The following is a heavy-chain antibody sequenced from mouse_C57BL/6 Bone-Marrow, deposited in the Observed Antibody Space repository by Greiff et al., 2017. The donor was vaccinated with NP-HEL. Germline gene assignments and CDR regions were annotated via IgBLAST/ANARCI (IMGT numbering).Heavy chain of an antibody. D-gene: IGHD1-1*01. V-gene: IGHV2-9-1*01. CDR3: ARTLYGSSYLAWFAY. CDR2: IWTGGGT. Sequence: VMLVESGPGLVAPSQSLSITCTVSGFSLTSYAISWVRQPPGKGLEWLGVIWTGGGTHYNSALKSRLSISKDNSKSQVFLKMNSLQTDDTARYYCARTLYGSSYLAWFAYWGQGTLVTVSA. CDR1: GFSLTSYA. J-gene: IGHJ3*01.